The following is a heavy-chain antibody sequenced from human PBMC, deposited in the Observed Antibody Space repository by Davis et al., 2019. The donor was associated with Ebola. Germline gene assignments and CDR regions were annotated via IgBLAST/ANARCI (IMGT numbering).Heavy chain of an antibody. J-gene: IGHJ4*02. CDR2: IFPDDSDA. CDR3: ARQGTTSWDS. CDR1: GYGFTNYW. V-gene: IGHV5-51*01. Sequence: KVSCKGSGYGFTNYWIGWVRQIPGKGLEWMGFIFPDDSDATYSPSFQGQVTFSVDKSTRTAYLHWNSLKASDTATYYCARQGTTSWDSWGQGTLVTVSS. D-gene: IGHD2-2*01.